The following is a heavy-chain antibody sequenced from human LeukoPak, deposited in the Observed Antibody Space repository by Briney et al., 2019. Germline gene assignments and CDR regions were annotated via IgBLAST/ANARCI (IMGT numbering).Heavy chain of an antibody. J-gene: IGHJ4*02. Sequence: PSETLSLTCTVSGGSISSYYWTWIRQPPGKGLEWIGYIYYSGSTNYNPSLKSRVTISVDTSKNQFSLKLSSVTAADTAVYYCARLGFNSPTVTNLADYWGQGTLVTVSS. CDR1: GGSISSYY. CDR2: IYYSGST. D-gene: IGHD4-17*01. V-gene: IGHV4-59*08. CDR3: ARLGFNSPTVTNLADY.